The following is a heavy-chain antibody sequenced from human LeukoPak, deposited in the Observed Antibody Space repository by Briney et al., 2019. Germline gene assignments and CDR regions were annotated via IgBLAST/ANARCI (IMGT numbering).Heavy chain of an antibody. V-gene: IGHV3-23*01. CDR1: GFTFSSYA. CDR2: ISGSGGNT. CDR3: AKGVYYDFWSGFDY. D-gene: IGHD3-3*01. J-gene: IGHJ4*02. Sequence: GGSLRLSCAASGFTFSSYAMSWVRQAPGKGLEWVSGISGSGGNTHYADSVKGRFTISRDNSKNTLYLQMNSLRAEDTAVYYCAKGVYYDFWSGFDYWGQGTLVTVSS.